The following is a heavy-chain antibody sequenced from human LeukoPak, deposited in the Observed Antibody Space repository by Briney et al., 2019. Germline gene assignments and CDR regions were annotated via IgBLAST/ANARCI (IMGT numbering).Heavy chain of an antibody. Sequence: GGSLRLSCAASGFTFSSYAMGWVRQAPGKGLEWVSGILDSGYSTYYANSVKGRFTISRDNSNNTLYLQMNSLRAEDTAVYYCAKLGGHPLHNYYVGVWGKGTTVAVSS. V-gene: IGHV3-23*01. CDR3: AKLGGHPLHNYYVGV. CDR1: GFTFSSYA. J-gene: IGHJ6*03. CDR2: ILDSGYST. D-gene: IGHD3-16*01.